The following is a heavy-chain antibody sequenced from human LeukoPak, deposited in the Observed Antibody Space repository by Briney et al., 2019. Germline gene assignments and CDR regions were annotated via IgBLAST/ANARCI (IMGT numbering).Heavy chain of an antibody. Sequence: PGESLRLSCAASEFTFSSYAMHWVRQAPDKGLEWVALISYDGRNKDYADSVKGRFTISRDNPKNSLYLQMNSLRGEDTAVYYCARGMDYDILAGPPDYWGQGTLVTVSS. CDR3: ARGMDYDILAGPPDY. D-gene: IGHD3-9*01. CDR1: EFTFSSYA. CDR2: ISYDGRNK. J-gene: IGHJ4*02. V-gene: IGHV3-30*04.